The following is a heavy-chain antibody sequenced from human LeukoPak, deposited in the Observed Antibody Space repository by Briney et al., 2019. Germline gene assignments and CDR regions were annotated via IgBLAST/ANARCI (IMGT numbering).Heavy chain of an antibody. CDR2: ISSSSSYT. V-gene: IGHV3-11*05. Sequence: GGSLRLSCAASGFTFSDYYMSWIRQAPGKGLEWVSYISSSSSYTNYADSVKGRFTISRDNAKNSLYLQMNSLRAEDTAVYYCARGGGIAAALNWFDPWGQGTLVTVSS. CDR3: ARGGGIAAALNWFDP. CDR1: GFTFSDYY. D-gene: IGHD6-13*01. J-gene: IGHJ5*02.